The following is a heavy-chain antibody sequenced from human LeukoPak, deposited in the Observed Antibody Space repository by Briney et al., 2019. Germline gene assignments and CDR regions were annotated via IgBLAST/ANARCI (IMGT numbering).Heavy chain of an antibody. V-gene: IGHV3-23*01. CDR3: AKSPPRCSGGSCYGY. CDR1: GFTFSSFA. Sequence: GGSLRLPCAASGFTFSSFALSWVRQAPGKGLEWISGISGSGGRTDYADSVKGRFTISRDNSKNTLYLQMSSLRADDTALYYCAKSPPRCSGGSCYGYWGQGTLVTVSS. D-gene: IGHD2-15*01. J-gene: IGHJ4*02. CDR2: ISGSGGRT.